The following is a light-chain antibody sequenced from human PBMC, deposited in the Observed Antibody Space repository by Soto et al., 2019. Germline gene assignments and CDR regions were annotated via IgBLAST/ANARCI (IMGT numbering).Light chain of an antibody. CDR3: QQRSNWAT. V-gene: IGKV3-11*01. CDR1: QSFRGL. Sequence: EVVLTQSPVTLSLSPGERATLSCRASQSFRGLLAWYQQKPGQAPRLLIYDASNRATGIPARFSGSGSVTDFTLTISSLEPEDFAVYYCQQRSNWATFGPGTKVDIK. J-gene: IGKJ3*01. CDR2: DAS.